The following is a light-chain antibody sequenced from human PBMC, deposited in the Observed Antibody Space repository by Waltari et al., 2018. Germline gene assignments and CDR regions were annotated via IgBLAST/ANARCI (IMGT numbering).Light chain of an antibody. Sequence: QTVVTQEPSLSVSPGGTATLTGALSSGSLSTTSYATWYQQTPGQAPRTLVYKANARSSGVPDRFSGSILGNTAALTITGAQADDESDYYCALYMGSGIWVFGGGTRLTVL. CDR3: ALYMGSGIWV. J-gene: IGLJ3*02. CDR1: SGSLSTTSY. CDR2: KAN. V-gene: IGLV8-61*01.